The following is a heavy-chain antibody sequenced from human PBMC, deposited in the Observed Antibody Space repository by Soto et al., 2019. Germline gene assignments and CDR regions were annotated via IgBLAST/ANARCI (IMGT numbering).Heavy chain of an antibody. CDR3: ARHTPAISISDH. CDR1: GGSISSSSYY. CDR2: IYYSGST. J-gene: IGHJ4*02. V-gene: IGHV4-39*01. D-gene: IGHD2-15*01. Sequence: QLQLQESGPGLMKPSETLSLTCTVSGGSISSSSYYWGWIRQPPGKGLEWIGSIYYSGSTYYNPSLKSRDTISVDTSKNQFSLKLSSVTAADTAVYYCARHTPAISISDHWGQGTLVTVSS.